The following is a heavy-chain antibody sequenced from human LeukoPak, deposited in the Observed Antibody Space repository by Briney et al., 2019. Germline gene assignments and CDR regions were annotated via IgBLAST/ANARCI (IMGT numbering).Heavy chain of an antibody. CDR2: IYSGGST. J-gene: IGHJ3*02. CDR1: GFTVSSNY. CDR3: ARDFNWNGDAAFDI. D-gene: IGHD1-20*01. V-gene: IGHV3-66*02. Sequence: PGGSLRLSCAASGFTVSSNYMSWVRQAPGKGLEWVSVIYSGGSTYYADSVKGQFTISRDNSKNTLYLQMNSLRAEDTAVYYCARDFNWNGDAAFDIWGQGTMVTVSS.